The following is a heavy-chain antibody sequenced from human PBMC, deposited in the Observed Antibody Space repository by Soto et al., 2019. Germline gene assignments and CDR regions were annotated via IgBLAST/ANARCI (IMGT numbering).Heavy chain of an antibody. J-gene: IGHJ4*02. CDR3: ARVGETNGYYYFDY. CDR2: IYQSGST. V-gene: IGHV4-30-2*01. D-gene: IGHD2-8*01. Sequence: PSETLSLTCAVSGGSISVGGYSWSWIRQPPGKGLEWIGYIYQSGSTYYNPSLKSRVTISLDRSKNQFSLMLNSVTAADTAVYYCARVGETNGYYYFDYWGQGTLVTVS. CDR1: GGSISVGGYS.